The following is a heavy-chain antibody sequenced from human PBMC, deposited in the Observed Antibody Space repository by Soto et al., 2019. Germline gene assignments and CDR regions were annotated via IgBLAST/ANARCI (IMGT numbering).Heavy chain of an antibody. CDR2: ISGSGGST. Sequence: GGSLRLSCAASGFTFSSYAMSWVRQAPGKGLEWVSAISGSGGSTYCADSVKGRFTISRDNSKNTLYLQMNSLRAEDTAVYYCAKDQVAAAGTYQDYWGQGTLVTVSS. CDR1: GFTFSSYA. V-gene: IGHV3-23*01. J-gene: IGHJ4*02. D-gene: IGHD6-13*01. CDR3: AKDQVAAAGTYQDY.